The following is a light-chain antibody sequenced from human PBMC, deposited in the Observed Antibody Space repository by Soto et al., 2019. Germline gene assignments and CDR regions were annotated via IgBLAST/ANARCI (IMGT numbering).Light chain of an antibody. Sequence: QSVLTQPAAVSGSAGQSITISCSGTMRDVGAYNLVSWYQQHPGTAPKLIIYEVRNRPSGISSRFSGSRSGNTASLTISGLQSEDEGDYYCIAYTAGSTLVFGGGTNVTVL. CDR1: MRDVGAYNL. CDR2: EVR. CDR3: IAYTAGSTLV. V-gene: IGLV2-14*01. J-gene: IGLJ3*02.